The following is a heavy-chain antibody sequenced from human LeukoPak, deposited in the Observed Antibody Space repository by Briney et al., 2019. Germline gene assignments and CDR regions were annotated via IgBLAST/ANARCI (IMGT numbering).Heavy chain of an antibody. D-gene: IGHD4-17*01. CDR3: ARGGMTTILDY. CDR1: GGSFNSYY. J-gene: IGHJ4*02. Sequence: PSETLSLTCAVYGGSFNSYYCSWIRQPPGKGLEWIGEINHSGSTNYNPSLKSRVTTSVDTSKSQFSLKLSSVTAADTAMYYCARGGMTTILDYWGRGTLVTVSS. V-gene: IGHV4-34*01. CDR2: INHSGST.